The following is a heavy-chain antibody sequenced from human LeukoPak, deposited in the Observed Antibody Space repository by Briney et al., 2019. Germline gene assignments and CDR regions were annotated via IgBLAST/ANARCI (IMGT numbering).Heavy chain of an antibody. CDR3: ARHLDDILTGYPSHYFDY. CDR2: IYYSGST. Sequence: SETLSLTCTVSGGSISSSSYYWGWIRQPPGKRLEWIGSIYYSGSTYYNPSLKSRVTISVDTSKNQFSLKLSSVTAADTAVYYCARHLDDILTGYPSHYFDYWGQGTLVTVSS. V-gene: IGHV4-39*01. CDR1: GGSISSSSYY. D-gene: IGHD3-9*01. J-gene: IGHJ4*02.